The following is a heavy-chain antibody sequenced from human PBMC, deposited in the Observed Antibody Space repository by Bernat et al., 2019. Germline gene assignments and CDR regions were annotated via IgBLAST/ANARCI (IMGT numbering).Heavy chain of an antibody. CDR2: ISSSGSIT. Sequence: EVQLLESGGDSVQPGGSLRLSCAASGFTFSTYSMSWVRQAPGKVLEWVSTISSSGSITYYPDSVKGRFTISRDNSKNSLYLQMSSLRAEDTAIYYCAKKHTMTSPGNYFDYWGRGTLVTVSS. CDR3: AKKHTMTSPGNYFDY. CDR1: GFTFSTYS. V-gene: IGHV3-23*01. J-gene: IGHJ4*02. D-gene: IGHD4-17*01.